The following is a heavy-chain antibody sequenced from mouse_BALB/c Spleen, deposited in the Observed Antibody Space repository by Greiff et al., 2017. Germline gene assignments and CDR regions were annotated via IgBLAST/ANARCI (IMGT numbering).Heavy chain of an antibody. CDR3: ARDYYGSSEPFAY. D-gene: IGHD1-1*01. V-gene: IGHV1-14*01. CDR1: GYTFTSYV. Sequence: VQLKESGPELVKPGASVKMSCKASGYTFTSYVMHWVKQKPGQGLEWIGYINPYNDGTKYNEKFKGKATLTSDKSSSTAYMELSSLTSEDSAVYYCARDYYGSSEPFAYWGQGTLVTVSA. CDR2: INPYNDGT. J-gene: IGHJ3*01.